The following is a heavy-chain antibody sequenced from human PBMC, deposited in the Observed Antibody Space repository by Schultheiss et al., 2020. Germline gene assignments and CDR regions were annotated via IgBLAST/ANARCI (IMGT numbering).Heavy chain of an antibody. CDR2: INHSGST. J-gene: IGHJ5*02. V-gene: IGHV4-34*01. D-gene: IGHD2-2*01. Sequence: SETLSLTCAVYGGSFSSYYWSWTRQPPGKGLEWIGEINHSGSTNYNPSLKSRVTMSVDTSKNQFSLKLSSVTAADTAVYYCARVIVVVPAAPMVQGVSNWFDPWGQGTLVTVSS. CDR1: GGSFSSYY. CDR3: ARVIVVVPAAPMVQGVSNWFDP.